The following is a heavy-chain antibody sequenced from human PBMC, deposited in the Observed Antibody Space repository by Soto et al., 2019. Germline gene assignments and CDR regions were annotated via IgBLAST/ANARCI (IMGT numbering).Heavy chain of an antibody. Sequence: SVKVSCKASGGTFSSYTISWVRQAPGQGLEWMGRIIPILGIANYAQKFQGRVTITADKSTSTAYMELSSLRSEDTAVYYCARHNRYSHLFDSRYGVYGYVLYF. D-gene: IGHD3-22*01. CDR1: GGTFSSYT. V-gene: IGHV1-69*02. CDR2: IIPILGIA. J-gene: IGHJ2*01. CDR3: ARHNRYSHLFDSRYGVYGYVLYF.